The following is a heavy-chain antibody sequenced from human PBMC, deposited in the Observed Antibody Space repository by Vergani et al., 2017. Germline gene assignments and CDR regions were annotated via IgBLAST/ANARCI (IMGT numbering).Heavy chain of an antibody. Sequence: QVQLQESGPGLVKPSQTLSLTCTVSGGSISSGSYYWSWIRQPAGKGLEWIGRIYTSGSTNYNPSLKSRVTISVDTSKNQFSLKLSSVTAADTAVYYCARLQSYCTNGVCYWHRIYWFDPWGQGTLVTVSS. D-gene: IGHD2-8*01. CDR1: GGSISSGSYY. CDR3: ARLQSYCTNGVCYWHRIYWFDP. V-gene: IGHV4-61*02. CDR2: IYTSGST. J-gene: IGHJ5*02.